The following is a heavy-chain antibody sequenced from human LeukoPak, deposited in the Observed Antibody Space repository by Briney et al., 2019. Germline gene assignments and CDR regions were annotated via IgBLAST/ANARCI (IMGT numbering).Heavy chain of an antibody. J-gene: IGHJ3*02. CDR1: GYTFTSYT. V-gene: IGHV1-3*01. CDR3: ARETTSPNEGAFDI. CDR2: INVGNGNA. Sequence: ASVKVSCKASGYTFTSYTIHWVRQAPGQRLEWMGWINVGNGNAKYSQKFQGRVTITRDTSASTAYMELSSLRSEDTAVYYCARETTSPNEGAFDIWGQGTMVTVSS. D-gene: IGHD1-14*01.